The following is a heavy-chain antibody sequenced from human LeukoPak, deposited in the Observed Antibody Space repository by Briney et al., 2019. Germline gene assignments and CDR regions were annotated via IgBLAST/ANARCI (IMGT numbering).Heavy chain of an antibody. CDR1: GYTFTGYY. CDR3: ARGDILTGYYQPPYYYYYGMDV. J-gene: IGHJ6*02. V-gene: IGHV1-2*02. CDR2: INPNSGGT. D-gene: IGHD3-9*01. Sequence: GASVKVSCKASGYTFTGYYMHWVRQAPGQGLEWMGWINPNSGGTNYAQKFQGRVTMTRDTSISTAYMELSRLRSDDTAVYYCARGDILTGYYQPPYYYYYGMDVWGQGTTVTASS.